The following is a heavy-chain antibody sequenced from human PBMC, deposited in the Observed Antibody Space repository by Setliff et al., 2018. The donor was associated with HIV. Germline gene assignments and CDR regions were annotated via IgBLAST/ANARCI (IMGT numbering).Heavy chain of an antibody. Sequence: PGGSLRLSCAASGFTFTTYGFHWVRQAPGKGLEWVAVVWHDGSNKYYTDSVEGRFTISKDNSKNTVYLQMNSLRAEDTAVYYCARDGPGGISLVRGAVGVFDMWGQGTTVT. J-gene: IGHJ3*02. CDR3: ARDGPGGISLVRGAVGVFDM. CDR2: VWHDGSNK. V-gene: IGHV3-33*01. D-gene: IGHD3-10*01. CDR1: GFTFTTYG.